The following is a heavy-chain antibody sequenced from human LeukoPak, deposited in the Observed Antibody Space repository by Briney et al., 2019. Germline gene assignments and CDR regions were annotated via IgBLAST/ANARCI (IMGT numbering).Heavy chain of an antibody. D-gene: IGHD2-2*01. CDR2: IYYSGNT. Sequence: SETLSLACTVSGDSISTSNSYWGWIRQPPGKGLEWIGSIYYSGNTYYNASLKSRVTISVDTSKNQFSLKLSSVTAADTAVYYCARAVVPAAMVYYYYYMDVWGKGTTVTVSS. J-gene: IGHJ6*03. CDR3: ARAVVPAAMVYYYYYMDV. V-gene: IGHV4-39*07. CDR1: GDSISTSNSY.